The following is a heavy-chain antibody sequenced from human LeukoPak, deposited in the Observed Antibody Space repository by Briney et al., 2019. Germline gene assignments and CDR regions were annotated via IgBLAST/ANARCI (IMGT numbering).Heavy chain of an antibody. D-gene: IGHD6-19*01. CDR1: GGSISSVSYY. V-gene: IGHV4-61*01. J-gene: IGHJ6*03. Sequence: SETLSLTCTVSGGSISSVSYYWSWIRQPPGKGLEWIGYIYYSGSTNYNPSLKSRVTISVDTSKNQFSLKLSSVTAADTAVYYCARGDSSGWYIRNYYYYMDVWGKGTTVTVSS. CDR2: IYYSGST. CDR3: ARGDSSGWYIRNYYYYMDV.